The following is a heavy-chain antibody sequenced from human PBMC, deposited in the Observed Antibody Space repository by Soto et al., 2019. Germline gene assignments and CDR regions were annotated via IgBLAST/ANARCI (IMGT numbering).Heavy chain of an antibody. CDR2: IFPSDSVT. V-gene: IGHV5-51*01. J-gene: IGHJ4*02. CDR1: GCTFSSYA. D-gene: IGHD2-2*03. Sequence: GGSLRLSCAASGCTFSSYAMSWVRQVPGEGLEWMGFIFPSDSVTRYSPSFQGQVTISVDKSVDTTYLQWGSLKASDTAMYYCVRGMDRNSAGFWGLGTMVTVSS. CDR3: VRGMDRNSAGF.